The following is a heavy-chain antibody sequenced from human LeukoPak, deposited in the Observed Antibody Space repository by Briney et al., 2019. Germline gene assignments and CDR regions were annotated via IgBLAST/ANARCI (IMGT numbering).Heavy chain of an antibody. CDR2: IYYSGST. J-gene: IGHJ6*03. Sequence: TPSETLSLTCTVSGVSISSSSYYWGWIRQPPGKGLEWIGSIYYSGSTYYNPSLKSRVTISVDTSKNQFSLKLSSVTAADTAVYYCARHVGCTNGVCYYYYYMDVWGKGTTVTVSS. V-gene: IGHV4-39*01. D-gene: IGHD2-8*01. CDR1: GVSISSSSYY. CDR3: ARHVGCTNGVCYYYYYMDV.